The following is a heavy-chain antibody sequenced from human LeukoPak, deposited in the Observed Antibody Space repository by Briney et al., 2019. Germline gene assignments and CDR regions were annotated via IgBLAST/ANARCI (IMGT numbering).Heavy chain of an antibody. D-gene: IGHD2-21*01. CDR1: GGSINRGCYY. J-gene: IGHJ4*02. V-gene: IGHV4-39*01. CDR2: IYYSGTT. CDR3: ARHRPSSTMSGIAL. Sequence: SETLSLTCTVSGGSINRGCYYWGWIRQPPGKGLAWIGSIYYSGTTYYNPSLKSRVTISVYTSRNQFSLQLTSVTVADTAVYFCARHRPSSTMSGIALWGQGTLVTVSS.